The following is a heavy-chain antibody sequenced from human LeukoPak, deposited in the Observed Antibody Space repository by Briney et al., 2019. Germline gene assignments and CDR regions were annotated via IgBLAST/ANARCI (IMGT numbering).Heavy chain of an antibody. J-gene: IGHJ4*02. D-gene: IGHD3-22*01. CDR2: ISGSGGST. CDR3: AKDRAEAYYYDSSGYYFDY. Sequence: PGGSLRLSCAASGFTFSSYAMSWVRQAPGKGLEWVSAISGSGGSTYYADSVKGRFTIYRDNSKNTLYLQMNSLRAEDTAVYYCAKDRAEAYYYDSSGYYFDYWGQGTLVTVSS. CDR1: GFTFSSYA. V-gene: IGHV3-23*01.